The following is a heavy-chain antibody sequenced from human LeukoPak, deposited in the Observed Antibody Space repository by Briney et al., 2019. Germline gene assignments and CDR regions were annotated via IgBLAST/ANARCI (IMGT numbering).Heavy chain of an antibody. D-gene: IGHD6-19*01. CDR2: INHSGST. V-gene: IGHV4-34*01. J-gene: IGHJ3*02. CDR3: ARVHLQWLVGRAFDI. CDR1: GGSINNYY. Sequence: SETLSLTCTVSGGSINNYYWSWIRQPPGKGLEWIGEINHSGSTNYNPSLKSRVTISVDTSKNQFSLKLSSVTAADTAVYYCARVHLQWLVGRAFDIWGQGTMVTVSS.